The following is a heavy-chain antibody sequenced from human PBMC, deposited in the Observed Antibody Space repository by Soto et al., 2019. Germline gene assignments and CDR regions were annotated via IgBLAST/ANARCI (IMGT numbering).Heavy chain of an antibody. J-gene: IGHJ6*02. CDR1: GDSISSGNKY. D-gene: IGHD3-16*01. CDR2: VFSSGTT. V-gene: IGHV4-30-4*01. CDR3: ARVPSPFDYYYAMDV. Sequence: VQLRESGPGLVKPSQTLSLTCTVSGDSISSGNKYWSWIRQPPGKGLEWIGYVFSSGTTYYNPSLKGRVSISLDASENQFSLKFASVTDADSAVYYCARVPSPFDYYYAMDVWGQGTTVTVPS.